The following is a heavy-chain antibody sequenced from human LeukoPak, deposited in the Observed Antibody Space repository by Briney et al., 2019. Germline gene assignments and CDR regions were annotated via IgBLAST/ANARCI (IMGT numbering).Heavy chain of an antibody. V-gene: IGHV4-38-2*02. D-gene: IGHD3-22*01. J-gene: IGHJ2*01. CDR2: IHHSGST. CDR3: ARVGPGAMIVGVISLLGYFDL. Sequence: PSETLSLTCTVSGYSISSGYYWGWIRQPPGKGLEWIGSIHHSGSTYYNPSLKSRVTKSVDTSKNEFSLKLSSVTAADTAVYYCARVGPGAMIVGVISLLGYFDLLGRGTLVTVSS. CDR1: GYSISSGYY.